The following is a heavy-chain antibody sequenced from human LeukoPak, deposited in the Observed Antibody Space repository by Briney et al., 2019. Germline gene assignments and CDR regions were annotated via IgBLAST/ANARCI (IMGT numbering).Heavy chain of an antibody. CDR3: ARGGVGCFDY. Sequence: GGSLRLSCAASGFTFSSYWIHRVRQAPGKGLVWVSHINSDGSSATYADSVRGRLTISRDNAKNTVYLQMNSLRAEDTAVYYCARGGVGCFDYWGQGALVTVSS. V-gene: IGHV3-74*01. CDR2: INSDGSSA. D-gene: IGHD6-19*01. J-gene: IGHJ4*02. CDR1: GFTFSSYW.